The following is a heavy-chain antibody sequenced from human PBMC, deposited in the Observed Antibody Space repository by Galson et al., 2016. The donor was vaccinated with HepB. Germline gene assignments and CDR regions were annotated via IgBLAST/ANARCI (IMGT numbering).Heavy chain of an antibody. V-gene: IGHV1-18*01. Sequence: SVKVSCKASGYTFTNYGISWVRQAPGQGLEWMGWISPYNGTTNYAQNLQGRVTLTTDIFTNKAYMELRSLRSDDTAVYYCARAWSFDSSGFFATAAFDFWGQETMVAVSS. CDR2: ISPYNGTT. D-gene: IGHD3-22*01. CDR3: ARAWSFDSSGFFATAAFDF. CDR1: GYTFTNYG. J-gene: IGHJ3*01.